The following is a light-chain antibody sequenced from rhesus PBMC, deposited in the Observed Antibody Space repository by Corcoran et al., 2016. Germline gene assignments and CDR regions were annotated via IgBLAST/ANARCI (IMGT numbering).Light chain of an antibody. CDR2: YAN. CDR3: LQHNSYPYS. Sequence: DIQMSQSPSSLSASVGDRVTITCRASQGISSYLNWYQQKPGKAPKLLIYYANSLASGVPSRFSGSGSGTDFTLTISSLRPEDFAAYCCLQHNSYPYSFGQGTKVEIK. V-gene: IGKV1-32*03. CDR1: QGISSY. J-gene: IGKJ2*01.